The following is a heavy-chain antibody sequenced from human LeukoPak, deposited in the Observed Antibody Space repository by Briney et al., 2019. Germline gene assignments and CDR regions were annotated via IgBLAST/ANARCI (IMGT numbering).Heavy chain of an antibody. CDR1: QFTFSHFG. Sequence: GGSLRLSCVASQFTFSHFGMHWVRQAPGKGLEWVAIIYSDATNQYYADSVKGRFTISRDNSRNTVYPQMNNLRAEDTAVYFCAKDAQRGFDYSNSLESWGQGTWVTVSS. CDR3: AKDAQRGFDYSNSLES. V-gene: IGHV3-33*06. CDR2: IYSDATNQ. D-gene: IGHD4-11*01. J-gene: IGHJ4*02.